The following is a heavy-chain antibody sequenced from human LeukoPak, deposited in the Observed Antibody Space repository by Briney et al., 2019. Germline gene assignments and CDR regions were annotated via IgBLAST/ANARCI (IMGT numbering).Heavy chain of an antibody. J-gene: IGHJ4*02. CDR2: IYYSGST. D-gene: IGHD1-26*01. Sequence: SQTLSLTCTVSGGSISSGGYYWSWIRQHPGKGLEWIGYIYYSGSTYYNPSLKSRVTISVDTSKNQFSLKLSSVTAADTAVYYCARAAYSGSYHSDYWGQGTLVTVSS. CDR3: ARAAYSGSYHSDY. V-gene: IGHV4-31*03. CDR1: GGSISSGGYY.